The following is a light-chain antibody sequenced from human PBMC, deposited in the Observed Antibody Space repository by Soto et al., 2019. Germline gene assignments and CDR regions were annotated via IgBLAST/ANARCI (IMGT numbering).Light chain of an antibody. CDR2: GAS. Sequence: LWLSHVATLTHSGRASQSISSSSLDWYQQKPGQSPRLLIYGASSRATGIPDRFSGRGSGTDFTLTISRLEPEDFAVYFCQQYGTSPRTFGQGTKVDI. V-gene: IGKV3-20*01. CDR3: QQYGTSPRT. CDR1: QSISSSS. J-gene: IGKJ1*01.